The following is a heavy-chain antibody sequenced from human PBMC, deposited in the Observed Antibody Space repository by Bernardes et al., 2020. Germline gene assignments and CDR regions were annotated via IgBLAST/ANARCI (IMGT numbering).Heavy chain of an antibody. Sequence: GGSLRLSCAASGFTFSSYSMNWVRQAPGKGLEWVSSISSSSNYIYNADSVKGRFTIPRDNAKNSLYLQMNSLRAEDTAVYYCARGGYSGYDSCCPDFDYWGQGTLVTVSS. CDR1: GFTFSSYS. CDR3: ARGGYSGYDSCCPDFDY. V-gene: IGHV3-21*01. CDR2: ISSSSNYI. J-gene: IGHJ4*02. D-gene: IGHD5-12*01.